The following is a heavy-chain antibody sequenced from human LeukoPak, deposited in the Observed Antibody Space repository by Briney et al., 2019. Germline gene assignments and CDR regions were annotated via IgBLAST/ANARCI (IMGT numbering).Heavy chain of an antibody. D-gene: IGHD5-24*01. Sequence: GGSLRLSCAASGFTFSNYWMTWVRQAPGKGLEWVANIKEDGSEKYYVDSAKGRFTISRDNAKNSLSLQMNSLRAEDTAVYYCARQAATMGRFYFGYWGQGTLVTVSS. J-gene: IGHJ4*02. CDR2: IKEDGSEK. CDR3: ARQAATMGRFYFGY. CDR1: GFTFSNYW. V-gene: IGHV3-7*03.